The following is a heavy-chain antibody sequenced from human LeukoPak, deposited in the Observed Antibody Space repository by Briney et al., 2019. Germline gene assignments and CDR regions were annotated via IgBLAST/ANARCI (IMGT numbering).Heavy chain of an antibody. CDR3: ANGRGFRGYRAYDFDY. J-gene: IGHJ4*02. Sequence: GGSLRLSCAASGFTFSSYAMSWVRPAPGRGLEWVSGISGIGGTTYYTDAVKGRFTIARDNSTNTLYLQMNSLRAEDTAVYYCANGRGFRGYRAYDFDYWGQGTLVTVSS. CDR1: GFTFSSYA. D-gene: IGHD5-12*01. V-gene: IGHV3-23*01. CDR2: ISGIGGTT.